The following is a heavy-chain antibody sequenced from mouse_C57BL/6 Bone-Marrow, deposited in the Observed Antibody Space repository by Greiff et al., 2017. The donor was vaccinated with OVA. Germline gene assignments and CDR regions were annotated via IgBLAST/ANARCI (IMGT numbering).Heavy chain of an antibody. CDR2: IDPSDSYT. D-gene: IGHD2-3*01. CDR3: ARSGYGYYTYYFDY. J-gene: IGHJ2*01. V-gene: IGHV1-50*01. CDR1: GYTFTSYW. Sequence: QVQLQQSGAELVKPGASVKLSCKASGYTFTSYWMQWVKQRPGQGLEWIGEIDPSDSYTNYNQKFKGKATLTVDTSSSTAYMQLSSLTSEDSAVYYCARSGYGYYTYYFDYWGQGTTLTVSS.